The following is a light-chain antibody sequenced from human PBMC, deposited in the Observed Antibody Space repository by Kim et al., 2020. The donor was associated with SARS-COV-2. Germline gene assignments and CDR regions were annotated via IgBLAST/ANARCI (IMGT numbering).Light chain of an antibody. V-gene: IGLV3-19*01. CDR2: GKN. J-gene: IGLJ2*01. CDR1: SLRSYY. Sequence: SSELTQDPAVSVALGQTVRITCQGDSLRSYYATWYQQKPGQAPILVIYGKNNRPSGIPDRFSLSSSGNTASLTITGTQARDEADYYFNSRDSNYNVVFGG. CDR3: NSRDSNYNVV.